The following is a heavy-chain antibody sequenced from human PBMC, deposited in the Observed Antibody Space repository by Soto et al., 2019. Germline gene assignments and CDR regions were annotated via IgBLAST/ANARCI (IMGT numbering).Heavy chain of an antibody. Sequence: LRLSCAASGFTFTRYSMNWARQAPGKGLEWVSSISSTTNYIYYGDSMKGRFTISRDNAKNSLYLEMNSLRAEDTAVYYCARESEDLTSNFDYWGQGTLVTVSS. CDR3: ARESEDLTSNFDY. V-gene: IGHV3-21*06. CDR2: ISSTTNYI. CDR1: GFTFTRYS. J-gene: IGHJ4*02.